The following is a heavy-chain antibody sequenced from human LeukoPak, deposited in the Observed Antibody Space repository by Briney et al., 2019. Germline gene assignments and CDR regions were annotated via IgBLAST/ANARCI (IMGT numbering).Heavy chain of an antibody. D-gene: IGHD6-13*01. V-gene: IGHV1-2*02. J-gene: IGHJ6*04. CDR3: ARGLSSSWYPTWDV. CDR2: INPNSGGT. Sequence: ASVKVSCKASGYTFTGYYMHWVRQAPGQGLEWMGWINPNSGGTNYAQKFQGRVTMTRDTSISTAYMELSRLRSDDTAVYYCARGLSSSWYPTWDVWGKGTTVTVSS. CDR1: GYTFTGYY.